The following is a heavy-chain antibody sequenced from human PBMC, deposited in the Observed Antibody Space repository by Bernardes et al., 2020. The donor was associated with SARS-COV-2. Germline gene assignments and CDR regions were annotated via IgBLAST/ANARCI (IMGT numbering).Heavy chain of an antibody. J-gene: IGHJ6*02. D-gene: IGHD7-27*01. CDR2: ISPAGSNT. CDR1: GFSFSTYW. Sequence: APVKSSGKGSGFSFSTYWIAWVRQVTGEGLEWVGIISPAGSNTRYSPSLQGQVTISADKSISTAYVNWSRLKASDTAMYYCARLGTLGVPGERTNYGMDVWGQGTTVTVSS. V-gene: IGHV5-51*01. CDR3: ARLGTLGVPGERTNYGMDV.